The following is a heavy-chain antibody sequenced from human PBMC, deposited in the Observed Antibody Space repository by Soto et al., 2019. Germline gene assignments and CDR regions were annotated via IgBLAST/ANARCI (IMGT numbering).Heavy chain of an antibody. V-gene: IGHV3-48*02. J-gene: IGHJ4*02. D-gene: IGHD7-27*01. CDR2: ISGSSKTI. Sequence: GGSLRLSCVASGLTFSGYSINWVRQAPGKGLEWVSYISGSSKTIHYADSAKGRFTISRDNAKYSVYLQMNSLRDEDMAVYYCARDTNWAFDYWGQGALVTVSS. CDR3: ARDTNWAFDY. CDR1: GLTFSGYS.